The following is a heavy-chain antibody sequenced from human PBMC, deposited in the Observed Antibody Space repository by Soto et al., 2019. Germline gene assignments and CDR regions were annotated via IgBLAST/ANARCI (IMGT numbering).Heavy chain of an antibody. J-gene: IGHJ4*02. Sequence: PGGSMRLSCAASGFTFSSFGMHWVRQAPGKGLEWVAVISYDGSYEYYADSVKGRFTISRDNSKDTVYLQMNSLRAADTALYYCAKSSLYDCYATTDYWGLGTLVTVSS. V-gene: IGHV3-30*18. D-gene: IGHD2-21*01. CDR3: AKSSLYDCYATTDY. CDR1: GFTFSSFG. CDR2: ISYDGSYE.